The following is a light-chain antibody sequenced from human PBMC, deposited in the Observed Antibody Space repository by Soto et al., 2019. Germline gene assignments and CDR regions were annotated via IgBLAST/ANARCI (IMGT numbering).Light chain of an antibody. CDR1: SGDIGGYDY. J-gene: IGLJ1*01. CDR2: EVT. Sequence: QSVLTQPPSASGSPGQSVTISCTGTSGDIGGYDYVSWYQQHPGKAPKLMIYEVTKRPLGVPDRFSGSKSGNTASLTVSGLQDEDEADYYCSSYAGSNKPYVFGNGTPVTVL. CDR3: SSYAGSNKPYV. V-gene: IGLV2-8*01.